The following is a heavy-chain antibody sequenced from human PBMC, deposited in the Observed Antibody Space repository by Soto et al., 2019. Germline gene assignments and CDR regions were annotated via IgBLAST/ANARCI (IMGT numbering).Heavy chain of an antibody. Sequence: QVQLVQSGPEVKRPGASVMISCRTAGYSFKNYAIHWMRQAPGKNLEWMGWSNEGSGNTRYSQKFQGRMSIARDTSASTSYLDLRSLTSEDTAIYFCARDDRTISGAVTLDYWGPGTLVTVSS. CDR1: GYSFKNYA. CDR3: ARDDRTISGAVTLDY. D-gene: IGHD3-3*02. CDR2: SNEGSGNT. J-gene: IGHJ4*02. V-gene: IGHV1-3*01.